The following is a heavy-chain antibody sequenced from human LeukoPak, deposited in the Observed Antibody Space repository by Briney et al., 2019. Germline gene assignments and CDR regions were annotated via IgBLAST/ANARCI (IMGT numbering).Heavy chain of an antibody. CDR2: IYHSGST. J-gene: IGHJ2*01. Sequence: SGTLSLTCAVSGGSISSSNWWSWVRQPPGKGLEWIGEIYHSGSTNYNPSLKSRVTISVDKSKDQFSLKLSSVTAADTAVYYCARDGKNRASGGLRILSGHRQDWYFDLWGRGTLVTVSS. V-gene: IGHV4-4*02. CDR1: GGSISSSNW. CDR3: ARDGKNRASGGLRILSGHRQDWYFDL. D-gene: IGHD1-14*01.